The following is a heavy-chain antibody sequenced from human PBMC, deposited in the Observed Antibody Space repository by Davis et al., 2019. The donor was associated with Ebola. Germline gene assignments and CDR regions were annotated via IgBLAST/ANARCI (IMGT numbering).Heavy chain of an antibody. D-gene: IGHD3-16*02. CDR3: ARAWYYDYVWGSYRYAFDI. CDR1: GGSFSGYY. J-gene: IGHJ3*02. Sequence: MPGGSLRLSCAVHGGSFSGYYWSWIRQPPGKGLEWIGEINHSGSTNYNPSLKSRVTISVDTSKNQFSLKLSSVTAADTAVYYCARAWYYDYVWGSYRYAFDIWGQGTMVTVSS. V-gene: IGHV4-34*01. CDR2: INHSGST.